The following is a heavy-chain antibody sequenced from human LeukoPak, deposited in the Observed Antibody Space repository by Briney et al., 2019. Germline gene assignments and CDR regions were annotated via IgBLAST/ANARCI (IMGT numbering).Heavy chain of an antibody. J-gene: IGHJ4*02. Sequence: GGSLRLSCAASGFTFSSFWMSWVRQAPGKGLEWVGRIKSKTDGGTTEYAAPVRGRFTISRDDSRNTLHLQMNSLKTEDTAVYYCTTLQMYYYDSSGYYFFDYWGQGTLVTVSS. V-gene: IGHV3-15*01. CDR3: TTLQMYYYDSSGYYFFDY. D-gene: IGHD3-22*01. CDR1: GFTFSSFW. CDR2: IKSKTDGGTT.